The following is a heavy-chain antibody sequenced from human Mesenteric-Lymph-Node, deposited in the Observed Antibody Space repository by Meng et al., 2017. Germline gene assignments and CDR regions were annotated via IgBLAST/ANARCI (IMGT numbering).Heavy chain of an antibody. CDR1: GFMFNDYW. Sequence: GGSLRLSCAASGFMFNDYWMSWVRQAPGKGLEWVSCISRGGATMYYTDSVKDYADSVRGRFTISRDNAKNSLYLQMSSLRPEDTAVYYCARDFAGYYGSGAPPAFDIWGQGTMVTVSS. CDR3: ARDFAGYYGSGAPPAFDI. CDR2: ISRGGATM. J-gene: IGHJ3*02. D-gene: IGHD3-10*01. V-gene: IGHV3-11*04.